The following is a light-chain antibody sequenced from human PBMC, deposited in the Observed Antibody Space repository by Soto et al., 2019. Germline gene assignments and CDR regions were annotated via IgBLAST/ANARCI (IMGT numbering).Light chain of an antibody. CDR3: QQRANWPLT. J-gene: IGKJ4*01. Sequence: EIVLTQSPATLSLSPGERATLSCSASQSVSVDLAWYRQRPGQAPRLLIYDTSNKATGIPARFTGSGSGTDFTLTISSLEPEDFAVYCCQQRANWPLTFGGGTKVEI. CDR2: DTS. CDR1: QSVSVD. V-gene: IGKV3-11*01.